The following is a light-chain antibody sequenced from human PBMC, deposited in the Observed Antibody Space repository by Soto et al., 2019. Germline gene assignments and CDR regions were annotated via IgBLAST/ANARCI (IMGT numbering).Light chain of an antibody. Sequence: DIQMTQSPSSLSASVGVRVTITCRATQSVNNYLNWYQQKPGKAPKLLIYTASTLQSGVPSRFSGSGSGTDFTPTISSLQPEDFATYYCQQSYSTLAFGPGTKVDI. V-gene: IGKV1-39*01. CDR1: QSVNNY. CDR2: TAS. J-gene: IGKJ3*01. CDR3: QQSYSTLA.